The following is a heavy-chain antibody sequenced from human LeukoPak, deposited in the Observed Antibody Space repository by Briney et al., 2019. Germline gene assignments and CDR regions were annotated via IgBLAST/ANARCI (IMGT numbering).Heavy chain of an antibody. Sequence: GGSLRLSCAASGFTFSSYWMSWVRQAPGKGLEWVANIKQDGSEKYYVDSVKGRFTISRDNAKNSLYLQMNSLRAEDTAVYYCARDRGDQGSDLGAFDIWGQGTMVTVSS. CDR1: GFTFSSYW. CDR2: IKQDGSEK. D-gene: IGHD3-16*01. V-gene: IGHV3-7*01. J-gene: IGHJ3*02. CDR3: ARDRGDQGSDLGAFDI.